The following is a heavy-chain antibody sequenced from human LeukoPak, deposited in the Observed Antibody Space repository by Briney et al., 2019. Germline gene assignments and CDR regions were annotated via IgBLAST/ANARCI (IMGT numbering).Heavy chain of an antibody. CDR3: ARNTSRSDTYFDL. J-gene: IGHJ4*02. D-gene: IGHD5-18*01. CDR1: GYTFTDYE. CDR2: TNPSSRNR. V-gene: IGHV1-8*01. Sequence: ASVKVSCKASGYTFTDYEINWVRQASGQGLEWMGWTNPSSRNRAYAPTFEGRVTMTTDTSTSTAYMELRSLTSEDTAVYYCARNTSRSDTYFDLWGQGTLVTVSS.